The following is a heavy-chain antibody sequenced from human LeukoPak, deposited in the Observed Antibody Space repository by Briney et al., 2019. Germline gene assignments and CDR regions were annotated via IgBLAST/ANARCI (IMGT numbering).Heavy chain of an antibody. CDR2: IYYSGST. D-gene: IGHD4-17*01. J-gene: IGHJ4*02. Sequence: PSQTVSLTCTVSGGSISSGDYYWSWIRQPPGKGLEWIGYIYYSGSTYYNPSLKSRVTISVDTSKNQFSLKLSSVTAADTAVYYCAREDGAAHATWDYWGQGTLVTVSS. V-gene: IGHV4-30-4*01. CDR3: AREDGAAHATWDY. CDR1: GGSISSGDYY.